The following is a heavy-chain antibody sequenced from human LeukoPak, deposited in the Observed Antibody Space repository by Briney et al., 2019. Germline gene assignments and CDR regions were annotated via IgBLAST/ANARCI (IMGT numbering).Heavy chain of an antibody. J-gene: IGHJ4*02. CDR2: IYYSGST. V-gene: IGHV4-59*01. D-gene: IGHD5-12*01. CDR1: GGSISSYY. CDR3: ARDRGRGYSGYDC. Sequence: SETLSLTCTVSGGSISSYYWSWIRQPAGKGLEWIGYIYYSGSTNYNPSLKSRVTISVDTSKNQFSLKLSSVTAADTAVYYCARDRGRGYSGYDCWGQGTLVTVSS.